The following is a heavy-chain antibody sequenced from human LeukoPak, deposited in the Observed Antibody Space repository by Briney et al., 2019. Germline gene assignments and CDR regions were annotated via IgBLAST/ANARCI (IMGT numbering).Heavy chain of an antibody. Sequence: GGSLRLSCAASGFTFSSYAMSWVRQASGKGLEWVSGISGSGGSTYYADSVKGRLTISRDNSKNTLYLQMNSLRAEDTAVYYCAKLSCSSPSCHADYWGQGTLVTVSS. D-gene: IGHD2-2*01. CDR2: ISGSGGST. J-gene: IGHJ4*02. CDR3: AKLSCSSPSCHADY. V-gene: IGHV3-23*01. CDR1: GFTFSSYA.